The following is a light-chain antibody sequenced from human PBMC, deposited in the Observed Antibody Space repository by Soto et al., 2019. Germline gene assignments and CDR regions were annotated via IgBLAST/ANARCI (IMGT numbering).Light chain of an antibody. CDR3: QQHNAWHLT. J-gene: IGKJ4*01. CDR2: VAS. CDR1: QTVGTS. Sequence: EIVLTQSPATLSVSPGERATLTCRASQTVGTSLAWYQQKPGQAPRLLIYVASTRATGVPSRFSGSGSGTELALTISSLQSEDFALYYCQQHNAWHLTFGGGTKVEIK. V-gene: IGKV3-15*01.